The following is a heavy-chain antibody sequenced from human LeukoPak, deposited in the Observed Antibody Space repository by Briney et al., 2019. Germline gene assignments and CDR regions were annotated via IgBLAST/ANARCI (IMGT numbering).Heavy chain of an antibody. CDR1: GYTFTSYG. CDR2: ISAYNGNT. V-gene: IGHV1-18*01. J-gene: IGHJ3*02. CDR3: ASQRRYYYDSSGYRDDAFDI. D-gene: IGHD3-22*01. Sequence: GASVKVSCKASGYTFTSYGISWVRQAPGQGLEWMGWISAYNGNTNYAQKLQGRVTMTTDTSTSTAYMELRSLRSDDTAVYYCASQRRYYYDSSGYRDDAFDIWGQGTMVTVSS.